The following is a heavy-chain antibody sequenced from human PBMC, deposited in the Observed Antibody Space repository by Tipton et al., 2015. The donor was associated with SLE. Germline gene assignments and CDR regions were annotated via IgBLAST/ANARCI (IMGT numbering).Heavy chain of an antibody. Sequence: SLRLSCTASGFTFSSYSMNWVRQAPGKGLEWVAVISYDGSNKYYADSVKGRFTISRDNSKNTLYLQMNSLRAEDTAVYYCAREQGWFGEYYYYYMDVWGKGTTVTVSS. CDR1: GFTFSSYS. CDR2: ISYDGSNK. V-gene: IGHV3-30*03. D-gene: IGHD3-10*01. J-gene: IGHJ6*03. CDR3: AREQGWFGEYYYYYMDV.